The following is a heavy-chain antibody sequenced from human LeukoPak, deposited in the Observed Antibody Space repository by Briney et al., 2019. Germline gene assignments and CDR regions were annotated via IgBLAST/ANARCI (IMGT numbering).Heavy chain of an antibody. Sequence: GRSLRLSCAASGFTFSSYAMHWVRQAPGKGLEWVAVISYDGNNKYYADSVKGRFTISRDNSKNTLYLQMNSLRAEDTAVYYCARDFDYWGQGTLVTVSS. CDR2: ISYDGNNK. J-gene: IGHJ4*02. CDR1: GFTFSSYA. CDR3: ARDFDY. V-gene: IGHV3-30-3*01.